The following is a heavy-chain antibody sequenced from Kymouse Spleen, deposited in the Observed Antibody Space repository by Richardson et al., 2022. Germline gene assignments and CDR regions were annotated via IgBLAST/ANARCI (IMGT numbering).Heavy chain of an antibody. J-gene: IGHJ6*02. CDR3: ARKVAARFYYYYGMDV. Sequence: QVQLVESGGGVVQPGRSLRLSCAASGFTFSSYGMHWVRQAPGKGLEWVAVIWYDGSNKYYADSVKGRFTISRDNSKNTLYLQMNSLRAEDTAVYYCARKVAARFYYYYGMDVWGQGTTVTVSS. CDR2: IWYDGSNK. V-gene: IGHV3-33*01. D-gene: IGHD6-6*01. CDR1: GFTFSSYG.